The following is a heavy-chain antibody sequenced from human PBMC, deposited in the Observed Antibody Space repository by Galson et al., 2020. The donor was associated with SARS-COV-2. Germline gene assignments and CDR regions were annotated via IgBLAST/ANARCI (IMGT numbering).Heavy chain of an antibody. J-gene: IGHJ6*02. CDR2: ISYDGSNK. Sequence: GESLKISCAASGFTFSSYAMHWVRQAPGKGMEWVAVISYDGSNKYYADSVKGRFTISRDNSKNTLYLQMNSLRAEDTAVYYCARDHRYYDSSGYYYDHYYYYYYGMDVWGQGTTVTVSS. CDR1: GFTFSSYA. D-gene: IGHD3-22*01. CDR3: ARDHRYYDSSGYYYDHYYYYYYGMDV. V-gene: IGHV3-30*04.